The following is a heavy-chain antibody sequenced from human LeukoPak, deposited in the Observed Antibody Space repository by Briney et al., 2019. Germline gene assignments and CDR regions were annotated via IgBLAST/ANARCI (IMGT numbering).Heavy chain of an antibody. CDR3: ARAGTAAAFDY. D-gene: IGHD6-13*01. CDR1: GGSISSGDYY. V-gene: IGHV4-30-4*08. Sequence: SQTLSLTCTVSGGSISSGDYYWSWIRQPPGKGLEWIGYIYYSGSTYYNPSLKSRVTISVDRSKNQFSLRVSSVTAADTAVYYCARAGTAAAFDYWGQGTLVTVSS. J-gene: IGHJ4*02. CDR2: IYYSGST.